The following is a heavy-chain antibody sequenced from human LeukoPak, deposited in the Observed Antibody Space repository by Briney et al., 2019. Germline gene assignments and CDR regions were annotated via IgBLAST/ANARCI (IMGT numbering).Heavy chain of an antibody. CDR1: GFTFTTYW. Sequence: HPGESLRLSCAASGFTFTTYWMSWVRQAPGKGLEWVANIKQDGTEKYYVDSVKGRFTISRDNAKNSLYLQMNSLRVEDTAVYYCAKEMYYYGSGSYLENDYWGQGTLVTVSS. D-gene: IGHD3-10*01. J-gene: IGHJ4*02. CDR3: AKEMYYYGSGSYLENDY. V-gene: IGHV3-7*01. CDR2: IKQDGTEK.